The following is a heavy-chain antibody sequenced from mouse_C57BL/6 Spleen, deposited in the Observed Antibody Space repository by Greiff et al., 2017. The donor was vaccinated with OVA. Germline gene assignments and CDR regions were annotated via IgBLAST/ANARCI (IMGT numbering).Heavy chain of an antibody. D-gene: IGHD1-1*01. CDR1: GYTFTSYW. V-gene: IGHV1-69*01. Sequence: QVQLKQSGAELVMPGASVKLSCKASGYTFTSYWMHWVKQRPGQGLEWIGEIDPSDSYTNYNQKFKGKSTLTVDKSSSTAYMQLSSLTSEDSAVYYCARSGSKLDYWGQGTTLTVSS. J-gene: IGHJ2*01. CDR2: IDPSDSYT. CDR3: ARSGSKLDY.